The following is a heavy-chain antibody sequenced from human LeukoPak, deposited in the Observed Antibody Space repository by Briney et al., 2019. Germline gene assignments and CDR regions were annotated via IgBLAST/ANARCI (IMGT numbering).Heavy chain of an antibody. J-gene: IGHJ4*02. CDR1: GFTFSSYG. CDR3: ARDEDYGGNSNFDY. D-gene: IGHD4-23*01. V-gene: IGHV3-33*01. Sequence: GGSLRLSCAASGFTFSSYGMHWVRQAPGKGLEWVAVIWYDGSNKYYADPVKGRFAISRDNSKNTLYLQMNSLRAEDTAVYYCARDEDYGGNSNFDYWGQGTLVTVSS. CDR2: IWYDGSNK.